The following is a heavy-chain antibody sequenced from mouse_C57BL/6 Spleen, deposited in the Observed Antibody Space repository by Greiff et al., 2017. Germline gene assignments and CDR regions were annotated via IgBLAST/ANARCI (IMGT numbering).Heavy chain of an antibody. J-gene: IGHJ2*01. CDR2: IYPGSGNT. CDR3: AREGAGLWSYFDN. V-gene: IGHV1-76*01. D-gene: IGHD1-1*02. Sequence: VQLQQSGAELVRPGASVKLSCKASGYTFTDYYINWVKQRPGQGLEWIARIYPGSGNTYYNEKFKGKATLTAEKSSSTAYMQLSCLTSEDSAVYFCAREGAGLWSYFDNRGQGTTLTVSS. CDR1: GYTFTDYY.